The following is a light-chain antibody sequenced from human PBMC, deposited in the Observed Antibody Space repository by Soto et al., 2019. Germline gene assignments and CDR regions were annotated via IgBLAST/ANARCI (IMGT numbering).Light chain of an antibody. CDR3: QQYGSSPRALT. CDR2: GAS. J-gene: IGKJ4*01. V-gene: IGKV3-20*01. CDR1: QSVSISY. Sequence: EIVLTQSPGTLSLSPGERATLSCRASQSVSISYLAWYQQKPGQAPRLLIYGASSRATGIPDRFSGSGSGTDFTLTISRLEPEDFAVYYCQQYGSSPRALTFGGGTKVDIK.